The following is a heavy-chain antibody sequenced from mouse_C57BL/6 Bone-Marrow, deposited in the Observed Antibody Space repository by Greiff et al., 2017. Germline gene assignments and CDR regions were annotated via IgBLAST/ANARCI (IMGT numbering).Heavy chain of an antibody. CDR3: TTKIYYDYDWFAY. CDR2: IDPENGDT. J-gene: IGHJ3*01. CDR1: GFNIKDDY. D-gene: IGHD2-4*01. V-gene: IGHV14-4*01. Sequence: VQLQQSGAELVRPGASVKLSCTASGFNIKDDYMHWVKQRPEQGLEWIGWIDPENGDTEYASKFQGKATITADTSSNPAYLQLSSLTSEDTAVYYCTTKIYYDYDWFAYWGQGTLVTVSA.